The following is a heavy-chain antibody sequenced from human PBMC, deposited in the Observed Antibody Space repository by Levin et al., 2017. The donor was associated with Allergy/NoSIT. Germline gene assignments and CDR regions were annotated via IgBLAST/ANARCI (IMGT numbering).Heavy chain of an antibody. V-gene: IGHV3-23*01. CDR2: ITGSGGGT. D-gene: IGHD2-21*02. Sequence: GGSLRLSCEASGFTFSSYAMSWVRQAPGKGLEWVSAITGSGGGTYYADSVKGRFTISRDNSKNTLYLQMNSLRAEDTAVYYCAKDLAYCGGDCYSAHYYFDYWGQGTLVTVSS. J-gene: IGHJ4*02. CDR1: GFTFSSYA. CDR3: AKDLAYCGGDCYSAHYYFDY.